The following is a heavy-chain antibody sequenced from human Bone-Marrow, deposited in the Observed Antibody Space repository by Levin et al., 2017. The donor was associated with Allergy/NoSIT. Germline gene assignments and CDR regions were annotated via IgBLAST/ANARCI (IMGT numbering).Heavy chain of an antibody. CDR1: GDSLSSGSYY. CDR2: VYYTGST. Sequence: PSETLSLTCTASGDSLSSGSYYWSWIRQPPGKGLEWMGYVYYTGSTRYNPSLESRVTISVDTSKNQFSLRVTSVTAADTAVYFCARAAYYDSGLTQIIRSFDSWGQEALVTVSS. CDR3: ARAAYYDSGLTQIIRSFDS. V-gene: IGHV4-61*01. J-gene: IGHJ4*02. D-gene: IGHD3-22*01.